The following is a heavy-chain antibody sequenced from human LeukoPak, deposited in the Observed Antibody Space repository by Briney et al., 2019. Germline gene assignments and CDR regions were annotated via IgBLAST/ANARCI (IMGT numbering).Heavy chain of an antibody. V-gene: IGHV3-21*01. CDR3: AREKAPGDYYYMDV. CDR1: GFTFSSYS. Sequence: GGSLRLSCAASGFTFSSYSMNWVRQAPGKGLEWVSSISSSSSYIYYADSVKGRFTISRDNANNSLYLQMNSLRAEDTAVYYCAREKAPGDYYYMDVWGKGTTVTVSS. D-gene: IGHD3-10*01. CDR2: ISSSSSYI. J-gene: IGHJ6*03.